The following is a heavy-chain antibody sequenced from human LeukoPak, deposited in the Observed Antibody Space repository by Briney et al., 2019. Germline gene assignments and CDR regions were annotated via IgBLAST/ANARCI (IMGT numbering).Heavy chain of an antibody. D-gene: IGHD5-24*01. CDR1: GGTFSSYA. V-gene: IGHV1-69*05. CDR3: ARAIVRSQGWMATINYFDY. J-gene: IGHJ4*02. Sequence: SVKVSCKASGGTFSSYAISWVRQAPGQGLEWMGGIIPIFGTANYAQKFQGRVTITTDESTSTAYMELSSLRSEDTAVYYCARAIVRSQGWMATINYFDYWGQGTLVTVSS. CDR2: IIPIFGTA.